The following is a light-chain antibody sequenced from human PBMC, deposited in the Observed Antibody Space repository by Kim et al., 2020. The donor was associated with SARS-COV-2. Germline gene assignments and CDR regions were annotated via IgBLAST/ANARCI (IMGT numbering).Light chain of an antibody. CDR1: SVGSYY. CDR3: NSRDSNDNVV. J-gene: IGLJ2*01. Sequence: ALGQAVSITSQGSSVGSYYANWYQQKQGQAQILVIYGKNNRPSGIPDRFSGSSSGNTASVTITGTQAGDEADYYCNSRDSNDNVVFGGGTQLTVL. V-gene: IGLV3-19*01. CDR2: GKN.